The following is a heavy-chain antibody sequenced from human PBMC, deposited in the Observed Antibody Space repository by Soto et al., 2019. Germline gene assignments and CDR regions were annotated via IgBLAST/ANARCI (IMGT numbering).Heavy chain of an antibody. CDR2: IYYSGST. CDR3: ARRGERGRSVDY. V-gene: IGHV4-39*01. D-gene: IGHD1-26*01. CDR1: GSSITTGPYY. Sequence: QLQLLESGPGLVKPSETLSLTCSVSGSSITTGPYYWGWIRRPPGKGLEWIGSIYYSGSTYYSPSLKSRVTRSVDTSNNQFSLKLNSVTVVDTAVYYSARRGERGRSVDYWGQGTLATVSS. J-gene: IGHJ4*02.